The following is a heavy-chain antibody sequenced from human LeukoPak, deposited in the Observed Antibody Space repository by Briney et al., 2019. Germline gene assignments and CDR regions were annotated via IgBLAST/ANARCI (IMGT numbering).Heavy chain of an antibody. V-gene: IGHV3-21*01. Sequence: GGSLRLSCAASGFTFSSYNMNWVRQAPGKGLEWVSSISSTSRSYIYYADSVKGRFTISRDNAKNSLYLQMNSLRAEDTAVYYCTTDPPKRMDYYYYYYMDVWGKGTTVTISS. J-gene: IGHJ6*03. CDR1: GFTFSSYN. CDR3: TTDPPKRMDYYYYYYMDV. CDR2: ISSTSRSYI. D-gene: IGHD5-24*01.